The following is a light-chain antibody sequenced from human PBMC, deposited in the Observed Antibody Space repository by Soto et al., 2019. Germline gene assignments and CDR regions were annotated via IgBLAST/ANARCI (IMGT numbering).Light chain of an antibody. J-gene: IGKJ2*01. CDR2: GAS. CDR3: QQYNSWPPRYT. Sequence: EIVMTQSPATLSVSPGERATLSCRASQSVSSNLAWYQQKPGQAPRLFIYGASTRATGIPARFSGSGSGTEFTLTISSPQSEDFAVYYCQQYNSWPPRYTFGQGTKLEIK. CDR1: QSVSSN. V-gene: IGKV3-15*01.